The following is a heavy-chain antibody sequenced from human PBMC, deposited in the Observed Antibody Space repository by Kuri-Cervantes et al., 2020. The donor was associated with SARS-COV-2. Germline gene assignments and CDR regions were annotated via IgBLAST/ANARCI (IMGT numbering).Heavy chain of an antibody. CDR3: ARGIREGQLWLDLLRY. V-gene: IGHV1-46*01. J-gene: IGHJ4*02. Sequence: ASVKVSCRASGGTFSSAIISWVRQAPGQGLEWMGIINPSGGSTSYAQKFQGRVTMTRDTSTSTVYMELSSLRSEDTAVYYCARGIREGQLWLDLLRYWGQGTLVTVSS. CDR1: GGTFSSAI. D-gene: IGHD5-18*01. CDR2: INPSGGST.